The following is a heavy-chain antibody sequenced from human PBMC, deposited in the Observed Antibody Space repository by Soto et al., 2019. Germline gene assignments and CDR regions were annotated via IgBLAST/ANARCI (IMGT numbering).Heavy chain of an antibody. Sequence: SETLSLTCAVYGGSFSGYYWSWIRQPPGKGLEWIGEINHSGSTNYNPSLKSRVTISVDTSKNQFSLKLSSVTAADTAVYYCARGNRVQLWFSWFDPWGQGTLVTVSS. CDR3: ARGNRVQLWFSWFDP. V-gene: IGHV4-34*01. J-gene: IGHJ5*02. D-gene: IGHD5-18*01. CDR2: INHSGST. CDR1: GGSFSGYY.